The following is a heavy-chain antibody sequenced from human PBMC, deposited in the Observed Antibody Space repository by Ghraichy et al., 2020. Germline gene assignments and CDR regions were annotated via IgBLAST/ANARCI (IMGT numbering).Heavy chain of an antibody. CDR1: GYTFRDYG. CDR3: RMFDEFHREYYDTSGSDY. V-gene: IGHV3-49*04. CDR2: IRSSKYGGAT. D-gene: IGHD3-22*01. Sequence: GGSLRLSCRVTGYTFRDYGMSWVRQAPGGGLEWVASIRSSKYGGATSYGASVKDRFLISRDNYKYTPYIQVNRLKTEDTANYYCRMFDEFHREYYDTSGSDYWGQGTVVFVSS. J-gene: IGHJ4*02.